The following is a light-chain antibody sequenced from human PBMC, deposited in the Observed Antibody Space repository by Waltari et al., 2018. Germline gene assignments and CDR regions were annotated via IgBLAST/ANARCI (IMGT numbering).Light chain of an antibody. V-gene: IGKV3-20*01. Sequence: EIVLTQSPGTLPLSPGERATLACRASQSVSRTLAWYQQKPGQAPRLLIYDTSSRAAGIPDRFSGSGFGTDFSLTISRLEPEDFAVYYCQKYGTLPATFGQGTKVEIK. CDR3: QKYGTLPAT. CDR1: QSVSRT. J-gene: IGKJ1*01. CDR2: DTS.